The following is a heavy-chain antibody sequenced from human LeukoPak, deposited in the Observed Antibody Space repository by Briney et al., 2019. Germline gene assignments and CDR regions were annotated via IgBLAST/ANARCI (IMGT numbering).Heavy chain of an antibody. J-gene: IGHJ3*02. CDR3: ARDYGGSSSAAFDI. D-gene: IGHD6-6*01. V-gene: IGHV1-69*05. Sequence: SVKVSCKASGGTFSSYAISWVRQAPGQGLEWMGGIIPIFGTANYAQKFQGRVTITTAESTSTAYMELSSLRSEDTAVYYCARDYGGSSSAAFDIWGQGTMVTVSS. CDR2: IIPIFGTA. CDR1: GGTFSSYA.